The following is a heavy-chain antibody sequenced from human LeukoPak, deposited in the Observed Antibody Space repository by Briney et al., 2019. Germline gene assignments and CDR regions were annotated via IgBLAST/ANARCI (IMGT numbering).Heavy chain of an antibody. D-gene: IGHD6-6*01. V-gene: IGHV3-43*01. CDR3: AKDSLGYSSSSLGY. J-gene: IGHJ4*02. CDR2: ISWDGGST. CDR1: GFTFDDYT. Sequence: GGSLRPSCAASGFTFDDYTMHWVRQAPGKGLEWVSLISWDGGSTYYADSVKGRFTISRDNSKNSLYLQMNSLRTEDTALYYCAKDSLGYSSSSLGYWGQGTLVTVSS.